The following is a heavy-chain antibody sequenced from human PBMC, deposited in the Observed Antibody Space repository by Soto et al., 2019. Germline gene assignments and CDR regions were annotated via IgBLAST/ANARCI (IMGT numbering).Heavy chain of an antibody. V-gene: IGHV3-33*06. D-gene: IGHD5-12*01. J-gene: IGHJ6*02. CDR1: GFSFENYG. CDR2: IWYDGSLQ. Sequence: QVQMVESGGGVVQPGRSLRLSCAASGFSFENYGMHWVRQAPGRGLEWVAIIWYDGSLQYYAVAVKGRFTISRDNSKNTLYLEMNSLRAEDTAVYYCANLWGDGYNLGQDYNGMDVWGQGTTVIVSS. CDR3: ANLWGDGYNLGQDYNGMDV.